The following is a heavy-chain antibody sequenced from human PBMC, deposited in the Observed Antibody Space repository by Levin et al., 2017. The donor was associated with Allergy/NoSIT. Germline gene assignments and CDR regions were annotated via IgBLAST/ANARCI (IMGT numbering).Heavy chain of an antibody. Sequence: GGSLRLSCAASGFSFSTFGMHWVRRVPGKGLEWVAIITSDGTNVYYRDSVKGRFTVSRDNSKNTLYLQINSLRPEDTAIYYCAKGGDMDVWGQGTTVTVSS. CDR2: ITSDGTNV. CDR3: AKGGDMDV. J-gene: IGHJ6*02. CDR1: GFSFSTFG. D-gene: IGHD5-12*01. V-gene: IGHV3-30*18.